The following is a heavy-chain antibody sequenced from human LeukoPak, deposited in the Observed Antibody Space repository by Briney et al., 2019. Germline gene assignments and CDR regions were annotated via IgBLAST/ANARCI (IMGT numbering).Heavy chain of an antibody. CDR2: IDIDGSST. CDR3: VRDAPEWEIPSDY. Sequence: GGSLRLSCAASGFTVSSNYMSWVRQAPGKGLVWVSHIDIDGSSTKVADSVKGRFTISRDNAKNTLYLQMNSLKVEDTAVYYCVRDAPEWEIPSDYWGQGTLVAVSS. CDR1: GFTVSSNY. V-gene: IGHV3-74*03. J-gene: IGHJ4*02. D-gene: IGHD1-26*01.